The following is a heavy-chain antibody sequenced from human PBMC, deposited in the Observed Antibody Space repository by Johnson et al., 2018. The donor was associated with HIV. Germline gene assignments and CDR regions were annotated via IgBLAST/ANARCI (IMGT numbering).Heavy chain of an antibody. Sequence: VQLVESGGGLAQPGGSLRLSCAASGFTFNNYWMSWVRQAPGRGLEWVANIKQDGSEKFYVDSVKGRFTISRDNAENSLYLQMNSPRAEDAAVYYCATRGTFWSGYYDAFDIWGQGTMVTVSS. CDR1: GFTFNNYW. CDR2: IKQDGSEK. V-gene: IGHV3-7*01. J-gene: IGHJ3*02. D-gene: IGHD3-3*01. CDR3: ATRGTFWSGYYDAFDI.